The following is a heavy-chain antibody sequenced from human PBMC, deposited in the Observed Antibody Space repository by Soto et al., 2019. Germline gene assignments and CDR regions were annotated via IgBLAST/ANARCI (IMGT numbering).Heavy chain of an antibody. V-gene: IGHV4-39*01. CDR1: GGSISSSSYY. D-gene: IGHD3-22*01. J-gene: IGHJ4*02. CDR2: IYYVGTT. Sequence: SLTCTVSGGSISSSSYYWGWIRQPPGKGLEWIGSIYYVGTTYYNPSLKSRVTIPVDTSKNQFSLKVNSVTAADTAVYYCASPSTDSSGLDFDYWRQGTLVTVSS. CDR3: ASPSTDSSGLDFDY.